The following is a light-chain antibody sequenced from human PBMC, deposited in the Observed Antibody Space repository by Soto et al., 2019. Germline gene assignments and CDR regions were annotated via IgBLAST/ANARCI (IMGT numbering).Light chain of an antibody. V-gene: IGKV1-8*01. J-gene: IGKJ1*01. CDR3: QQYESYPPT. CDR1: QGISSY. Sequence: AIRMTQSPSSISASTGARVTITCRASQGISSYVAWYQQKPGKAPKLLIDAASTLQSGVPSRFSGIGSGTDFTLTISCLQSEDFAVYHCQQYESYPPTFGQGTKVDI. CDR2: AAS.